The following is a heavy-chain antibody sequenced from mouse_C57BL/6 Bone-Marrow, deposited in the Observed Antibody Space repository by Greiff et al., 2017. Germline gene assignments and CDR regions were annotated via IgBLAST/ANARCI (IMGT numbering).Heavy chain of an antibody. CDR3: ARPNYYGSSYWYFDV. J-gene: IGHJ1*03. CDR2: ILPGSGST. CDR1: GYTFTGYW. Sequence: VQLQQSGAELMKPGASVTLSCKATGYTFTGYWIEWVKQRPGHGLEWIGEILPGSGSTNYHEKFKGKATFNADTSSNTAYMQLRSLTTEDSAIYYCARPNYYGSSYWYFDVWGTGTTGTVAS. V-gene: IGHV1-9*01. D-gene: IGHD1-1*01.